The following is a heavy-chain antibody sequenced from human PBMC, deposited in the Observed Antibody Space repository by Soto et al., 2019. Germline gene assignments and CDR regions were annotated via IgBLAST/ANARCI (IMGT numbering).Heavy chain of an antibody. V-gene: IGHV4-30-2*01. CDR2: IYHSGST. CDR3: ARSGGITMVRGVMGYYYYGMDV. D-gene: IGHD3-10*01. J-gene: IGHJ6*02. Sequence: SETLSLTCAVSGGSISSGGYSWSWIRQPPGKGLEWIGYIYHSGSTYYNPSLKSRVTISVDRSKNQFSLKLSSVTAADTAVYYCARSGGITMVRGVMGYYYYGMDVWGQGTTVTVSS. CDR1: GGSISSGGYS.